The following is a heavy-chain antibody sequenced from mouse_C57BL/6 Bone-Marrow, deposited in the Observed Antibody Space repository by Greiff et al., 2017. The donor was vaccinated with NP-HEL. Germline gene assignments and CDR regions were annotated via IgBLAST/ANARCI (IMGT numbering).Heavy chain of an antibody. CDR2: IHPNSGST. D-gene: IGHD1-1*01. Sequence: QVQLQQPGAELVKPGASVKLSCKASGYTFTSYWMHWVKQRPGQGLEWIGMIHPNSGSTNYNEKFKSKATLTVDKSSSTAYMQLSSLTSEDSAVYYCARGPRLGNPFDYWGQGTTLTVSS. V-gene: IGHV1-64*01. CDR3: ARGPRLGNPFDY. CDR1: GYTFTSYW. J-gene: IGHJ2*01.